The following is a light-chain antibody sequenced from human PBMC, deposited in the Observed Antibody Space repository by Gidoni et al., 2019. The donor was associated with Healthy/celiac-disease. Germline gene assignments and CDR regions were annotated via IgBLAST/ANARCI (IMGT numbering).Light chain of an antibody. CDR1: QSISSY. CDR3: QQSYSTPWT. J-gene: IGKJ1*01. CDR2: AAS. V-gene: IGKV1-39*01. Sequence: DIQMTQSPSSLSASVGDRVTITCRASQSISSYLNWYQQKPGKAPKLLIYAASSLQSGVPSRFSGSGSGTDLTLTISSLQPEDCATYYCQQSYSTPWTFGQXTKVEIK.